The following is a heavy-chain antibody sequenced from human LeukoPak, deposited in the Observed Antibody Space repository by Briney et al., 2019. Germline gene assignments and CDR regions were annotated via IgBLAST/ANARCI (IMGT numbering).Heavy chain of an antibody. J-gene: IGHJ4*02. CDR3: ASLMVRGVIGPLDY. D-gene: IGHD3-10*01. CDR2: ISSSSSYI. CDR1: GFTFSSYS. Sequence: GGSLRLSCAASGFTFSSYSMNWFRQAPGKGLEWVSSISSSSSYIYYADSVKGRFTISRDNVKNSLYLQMNSLRAEDTAVYYCASLMVRGVIGPLDYWGQGTLVSVAS. V-gene: IGHV3-21*01.